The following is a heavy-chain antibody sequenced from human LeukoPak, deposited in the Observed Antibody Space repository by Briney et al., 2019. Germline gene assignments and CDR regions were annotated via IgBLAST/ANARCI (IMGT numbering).Heavy chain of an antibody. D-gene: IGHD3-10*01. Sequence: GGSLRLSCAASGFTVSSNYMSWVRQAPGKGLEWVSVIYSGGSTYYADSVKGRFTISRDNSKNTLYLQMNSLRAEDTAVYYCAREGWFGELLYYFDYWGQGTLVTVSS. CDR2: IYSGGST. CDR3: AREGWFGELLYYFDY. J-gene: IGHJ4*02. V-gene: IGHV3-53*05. CDR1: GFTVSSNY.